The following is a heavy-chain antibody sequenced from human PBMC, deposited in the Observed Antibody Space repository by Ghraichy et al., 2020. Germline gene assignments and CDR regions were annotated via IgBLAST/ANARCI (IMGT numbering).Heavy chain of an antibody. CDR3: ARGPLGGYDFWSGYFDY. J-gene: IGHJ4*02. CDR2: IIPIFGTA. V-gene: IGHV1-69*13. CDR1: GGTFSSYA. Sequence: SVKVSCKASGGTFSSYAISWVRQAPGQGLEWMGGIIPIFGTANYAQKFQGRVTITADESTSTAYMELSSLRSEDTAVYYCARGPLGGYDFWSGYFDYWGQGTLVTVSS. D-gene: IGHD3-3*01.